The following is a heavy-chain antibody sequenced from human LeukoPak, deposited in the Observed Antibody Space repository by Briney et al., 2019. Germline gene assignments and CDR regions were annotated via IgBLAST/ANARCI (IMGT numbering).Heavy chain of an antibody. CDR3: AKDGWFGELYYYYGMDV. CDR1: GFTFSSYG. V-gene: IGHV3-30*18. J-gene: IGHJ6*04. CDR2: ISYDGSNK. D-gene: IGHD3-10*01. Sequence: PGRSLRLSCAASGFTFSSYGMHWVRQAPGKGLEWVAVISYDGSNKYYADSVKGRFTISRDNSKNTLYLQMNSLRAEDTAVYYYAKDGWFGELYYYYGMDVWGKGTTVTVSS.